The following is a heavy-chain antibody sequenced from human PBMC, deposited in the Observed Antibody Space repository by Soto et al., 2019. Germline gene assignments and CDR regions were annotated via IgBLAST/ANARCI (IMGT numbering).Heavy chain of an antibody. Sequence: EVQLVESGGGLVKPGGSLRLSCAASGFTFSNAWMSWVRQAPGKGLEWVGRIKSKTDGGTTDYAAPVKGRFTISRDDSKNTRYLQMNSLKTEDTAVYYCTTVSRRGRAFDIWGQGTMVTVSS. CDR2: IKSKTDGGTT. J-gene: IGHJ3*02. CDR3: TTVSRRGRAFDI. D-gene: IGHD3-10*01. V-gene: IGHV3-15*01. CDR1: GFTFSNAW.